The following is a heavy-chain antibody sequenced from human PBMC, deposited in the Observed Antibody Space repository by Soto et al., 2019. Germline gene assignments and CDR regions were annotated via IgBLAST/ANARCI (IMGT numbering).Heavy chain of an antibody. CDR1: GFNLSSVG. J-gene: IGHJ4*02. V-gene: IGHV3-30*18. CDR3: AKEESSRYYRTADY. Sequence: SLRLSCAASGFNLSSVGMHWVRQAPGKGLAWVGVTQFNENRKYYGDSGRGRFTIDRDNSSNTVYLEVKTLRADEKAVYYCAKEESSRYYRTADYWGRGTPIAVSS. D-gene: IGHD1-26*01. CDR2: TQFNENRK.